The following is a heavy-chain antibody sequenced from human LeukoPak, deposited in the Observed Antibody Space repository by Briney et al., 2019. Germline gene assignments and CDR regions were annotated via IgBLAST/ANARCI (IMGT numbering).Heavy chain of an antibody. CDR3: ARSVEGYCRGGSCYYYSYYMDV. CDR1: GGSISSYY. J-gene: IGHJ6*03. V-gene: IGHV4-59*01. D-gene: IGHD2-15*01. Sequence: AGTLSLTCAVSGGSISSYYLSWVRQPPGKGLEWIAYIYCSGSSNYNASLKGRVNISVDTSKNQFSLKLSSVTAEDTAVYYCARSVEGYCRGGSCYYYSYYMDVWGKGTTVTVSS. CDR2: IYCSGSS.